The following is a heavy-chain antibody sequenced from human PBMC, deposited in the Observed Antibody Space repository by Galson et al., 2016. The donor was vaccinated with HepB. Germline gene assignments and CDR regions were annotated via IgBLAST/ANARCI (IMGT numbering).Heavy chain of an antibody. CDR1: GASVSSGSFY. Sequence: SETLSLTCAVSGASVSSGSFYWNWIRQPPGKGLEWIGDINYSGSTNYNPSLKSRVTILVDTPRNQFALKLTSATAADTAVYYCARAYYGADCYRKTYWYFDLWGRGTLVNVSS. J-gene: IGHJ2*01. CDR2: INYSGST. D-gene: IGHD2-21*02. CDR3: ARAYYGADCYRKTYWYFDL. V-gene: IGHV4-61*01.